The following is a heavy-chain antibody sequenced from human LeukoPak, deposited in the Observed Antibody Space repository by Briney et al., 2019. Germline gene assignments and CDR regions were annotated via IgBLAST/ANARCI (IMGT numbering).Heavy chain of an antibody. CDR1: GYTFTSYG. Sequence: ASVKVSCKASGYTFTSYGISWVRQAPGQGLEWMGWMNPNSGNTGYAQKFQGRVTMTRNTSISTAYMELSSLRSEDTAVYYCARDMGAGYSSSWYGGKDYGMDVWGQGTTVTVSS. CDR3: ARDMGAGYSSSWYGGKDYGMDV. CDR2: MNPNSGNT. V-gene: IGHV1-8*02. J-gene: IGHJ6*02. D-gene: IGHD6-13*01.